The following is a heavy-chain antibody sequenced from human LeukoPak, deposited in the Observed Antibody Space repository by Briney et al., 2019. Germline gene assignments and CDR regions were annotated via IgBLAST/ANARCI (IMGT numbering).Heavy chain of an antibody. CDR1: GYTFTGYY. Sequence: ASVKVSCKASGYTFTGYYMHWARQAPGQGLEWMGWINPNSGGTNYAQKFQGRVTMTRDTSISTAYMELSRLRSDDTAVYYCARDSAAGYSSSWDYWGQGTLVTVSS. V-gene: IGHV1-2*02. J-gene: IGHJ4*02. CDR2: INPNSGGT. D-gene: IGHD6-13*01. CDR3: ARDSAAGYSSSWDY.